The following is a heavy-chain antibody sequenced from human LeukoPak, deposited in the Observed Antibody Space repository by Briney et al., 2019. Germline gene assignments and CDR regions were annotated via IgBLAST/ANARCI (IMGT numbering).Heavy chain of an antibody. CDR2: ISGSSGNT. J-gene: IGHJ4*02. V-gene: IGHV3-23*01. D-gene: IGHD1-1*01. Sequence: PGGSLRLSCAASGLTFSDHAMGWVRQAPGKGLEWVSSISGSSGNTYYADSVKGRYSTSRDNSKNTVFLQINRLRAEDTAIYYCANWGAGTKGLYWGQGTLVTVSS. CDR3: ANWGAGTKGLY. CDR1: GLTFSDHA.